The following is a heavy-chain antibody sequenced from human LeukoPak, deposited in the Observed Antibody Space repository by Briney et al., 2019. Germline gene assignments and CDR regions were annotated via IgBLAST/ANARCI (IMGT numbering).Heavy chain of an antibody. D-gene: IGHD6-13*01. CDR1: GYTFTSYG. J-gene: IGHJ6*02. CDR2: ISAYNGNT. V-gene: IGHV1-18*01. CDR3: ARGSVTEPGIAAAGTLYYYGKDG. Sequence: ASVKVSCKASGYTFTSYGISWVRQAPGQGLEWMGWISAYNGNTNYAQKLQGRVTMTTDTSTSTAYMELRSLRSDDTAVYYCARGSVTEPGIAAAGTLYYYGKDGRGQGNKVTGSS.